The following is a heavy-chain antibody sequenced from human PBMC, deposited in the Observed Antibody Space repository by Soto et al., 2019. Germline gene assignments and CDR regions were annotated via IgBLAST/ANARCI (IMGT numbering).Heavy chain of an antibody. J-gene: IGHJ4*02. V-gene: IGHV1-46*01. CDR3: AKDALGHCISTSCLGPDY. Sequence: ASVKVSCKASGYTFTSYYMHWVRQAPGQGLEWMGIINPSGGSTSYAQKFQGRVTMTRDTSTSTVYMELSSLRSEDTAVYYCAKDALGHCISTSCLGPDYWGQGTLVTV. CDR2: INPSGGST. D-gene: IGHD2-2*01. CDR1: GYTFTSYY.